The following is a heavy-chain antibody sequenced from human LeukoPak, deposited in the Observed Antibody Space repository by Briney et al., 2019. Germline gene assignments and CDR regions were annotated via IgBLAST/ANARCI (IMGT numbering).Heavy chain of an antibody. J-gene: IGHJ4*02. CDR3: AKDDYDSSGYVSDY. CDR2: ISYDGSNK. Sequence: GGSLRLSCAASGFTFSSYGMHWVRQAPGKGLEWVAVISYDGSNKFYADSVKGRFTISRDNSKNTLYLQMNSLRAEDTAVYYCAKDDYDSSGYVSDYWGQGTLVTVSS. CDR1: GFTFSSYG. D-gene: IGHD3-22*01. V-gene: IGHV3-30*18.